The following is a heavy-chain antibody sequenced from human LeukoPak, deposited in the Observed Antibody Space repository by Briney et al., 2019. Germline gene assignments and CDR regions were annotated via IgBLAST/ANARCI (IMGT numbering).Heavy chain of an antibody. J-gene: IGHJ5*02. CDR3: ARLIVEGDWFDP. CDR1: GFTVSSNY. Sequence: GGSLGLSCAASGFTVSSNYMSWVRQAPGKGLEWVSVIYSGGSTYYADSVKGRFTISRDNSKNTLYLQMNSLRAEDTAVYYCARLIVEGDWFDPWGQGTLVTVSS. CDR2: IYSGGST. V-gene: IGHV3-53*01. D-gene: IGHD3-22*01.